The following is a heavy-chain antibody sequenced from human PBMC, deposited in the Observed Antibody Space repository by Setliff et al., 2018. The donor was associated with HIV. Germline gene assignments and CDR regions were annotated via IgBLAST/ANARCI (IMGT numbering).Heavy chain of an antibody. D-gene: IGHD5-12*01. J-gene: IGHJ4*02. CDR2: MSPKSGNT. CDR3: ARGRDGYKPEPFDS. Sequence: ASVKVSCKASGYTFSIYDISWVRQATGQGLQWMGWMSPKSGNTGYARKFQGRVSMTRNTSISTAYMELSSLISEDTAVYYCARGRDGYKPEPFDSWGQGTLVTVSS. CDR1: GYTFSIYD. V-gene: IGHV1-8*02.